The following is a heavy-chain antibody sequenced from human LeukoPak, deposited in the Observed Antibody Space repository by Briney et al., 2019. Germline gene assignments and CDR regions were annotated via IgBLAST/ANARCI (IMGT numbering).Heavy chain of an antibody. J-gene: IGHJ6*02. Sequence: GRSLRLSCAASGFTFSSYGMHWVRQAPGKGLEWVAVISYDGSNKYYADSVKGRFTISRDNSKNTLYLQMNSLRAEDTAVYYCARSLPGYYGMDVWGQGTTVTVSS. V-gene: IGHV3-30*03. CDR3: ARSLPGYYGMDV. CDR2: ISYDGSNK. CDR1: GFTFSSYG.